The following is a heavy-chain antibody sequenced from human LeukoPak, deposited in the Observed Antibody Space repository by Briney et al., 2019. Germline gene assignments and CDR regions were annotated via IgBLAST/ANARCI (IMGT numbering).Heavy chain of an antibody. Sequence: ASVKVSCKASGYTFTSYDINWVRQATGQGLEWMGWMNPNSGNTGYAQKFQGRVTMTRNTSISTAYMELSSLRSEDTAVYYCARGLGSSWYWGVRGYYYYMDVWGKGTTVTVYS. CDR1: GYTFTSYD. CDR3: ARGLGSSWYWGVRGYYYYMDV. V-gene: IGHV1-8*01. J-gene: IGHJ6*03. D-gene: IGHD6-13*01. CDR2: MNPNSGNT.